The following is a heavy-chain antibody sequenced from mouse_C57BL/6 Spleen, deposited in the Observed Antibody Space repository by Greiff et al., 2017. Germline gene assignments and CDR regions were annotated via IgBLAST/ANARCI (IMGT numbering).Heavy chain of an antibody. CDR2: INPNNGGT. V-gene: IGHV1-18*01. Sequence: EVQLVESGPELVKPGASVKIPCKASGYTFTDYNMDWVKQSHGKSLEWIGDINPNNGGTNYNQKFKGKATLTVDKSSSKAYMELRSLTSGDTAVYYCSSSRGNYYGPFAYWGQGTLVTVSA. CDR1: GYTFTDYN. CDR3: SSSRGNYYGPFAY. D-gene: IGHD1-2*01. J-gene: IGHJ3*01.